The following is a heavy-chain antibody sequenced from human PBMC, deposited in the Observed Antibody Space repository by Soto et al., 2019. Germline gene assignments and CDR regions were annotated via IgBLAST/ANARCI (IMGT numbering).Heavy chain of an antibody. J-gene: IGHJ3*02. CDR1: GFTFDDYA. D-gene: IGHD3-16*01. Sequence: ESGGGLVQPGRSLRLSCVASGFTFDDYAMHWVRQAPGKGLEWVSGISWNSGSIDYADAVKGRFTMSRDNAKNSLYLQMNSLRAEDTALYYCAKEVDQVSMGDAFDIWGQGTMVTVSS. CDR3: AKEVDQVSMGDAFDI. V-gene: IGHV3-9*01. CDR2: ISWNSGSI.